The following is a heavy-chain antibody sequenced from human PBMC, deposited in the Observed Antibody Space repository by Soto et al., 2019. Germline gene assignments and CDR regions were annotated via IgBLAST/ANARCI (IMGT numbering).Heavy chain of an antibody. D-gene: IGHD3-3*01. Sequence: SETLSLTCAVYGGSFSGYYWSWIRQPPGKGLEWIGEINHSGSTNYNPSLKSRVTISVDTSKNQFSLKLSSVTAADTAVYYCARGFSDFWSGWMDVWGQGTTVTVS. CDR1: GGSFSGYY. CDR2: INHSGST. CDR3: ARGFSDFWSGWMDV. J-gene: IGHJ6*02. V-gene: IGHV4-34*01.